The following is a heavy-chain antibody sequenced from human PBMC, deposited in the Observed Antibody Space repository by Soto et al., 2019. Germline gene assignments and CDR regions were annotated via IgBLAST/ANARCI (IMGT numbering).Heavy chain of an antibody. D-gene: IGHD6-19*01. CDR1: GGSVSSYY. J-gene: IGHJ3*02. CDR2: IYYSGST. CDR3: ARVGGWDGNDAFDI. V-gene: IGHV4-59*02. Sequence: SGTLSLTCTVSGGSVSSYYWSGIRQPPGKGLEWIGYIYYSGSTNSNPSLKSRVTISVDASKNQFSLKLSSVTAADTAVYYCARVGGWDGNDAFDIWGQGTMVTVSS.